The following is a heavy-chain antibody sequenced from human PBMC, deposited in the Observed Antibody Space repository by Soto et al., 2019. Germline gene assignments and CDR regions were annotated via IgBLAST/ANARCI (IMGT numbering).Heavy chain of an antibody. CDR2: IYYSGST. V-gene: IGHV4-31*03. J-gene: IGHJ5*02. CDR3: ATTGPYRGGLIWFDP. CDR1: CGSISSRGYY. D-gene: IGHD4-4*01. Sequence: PSETLSLTCTVSCGSISSRGYYWSWIRQHPGKGLEWIGYIYYSGSTYYNPSLKSRVTISVDTSKNQFSLKLSSVTAADTAVYYCATTGPYRGGLIWFDPWGQGTLVTVPQ.